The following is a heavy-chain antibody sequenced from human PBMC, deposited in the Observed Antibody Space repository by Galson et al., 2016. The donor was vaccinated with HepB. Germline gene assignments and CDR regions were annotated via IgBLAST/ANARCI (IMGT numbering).Heavy chain of an antibody. CDR3: ASVNSSFVGYYYYMDL. CDR2: IHFNGNT. D-gene: IGHD6-13*01. Sequence: TLSLTCTVSGGSLNSGGYYWSWIRQHPGKGLRWIGYIHFNGNTFYNPSLRSRVTISVDTSKNQFSLNLNSVTAADTAVYYCASVNSSFVGYYYYMDLWGKGTTVTVSS. CDR1: GGSLNSGGYY. J-gene: IGHJ6*03. V-gene: IGHV4-31*03.